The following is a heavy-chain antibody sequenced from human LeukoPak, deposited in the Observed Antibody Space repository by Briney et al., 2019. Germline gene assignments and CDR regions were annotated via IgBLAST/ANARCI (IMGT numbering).Heavy chain of an antibody. Sequence: GASVKVSCKASGYTFTGYYMHWVRQAPGQGLEWMGWINPNSGGTNYAQKFQGRVTMTRDTSISTAYMELSRLRSDDTAVYYCARLPIGYRSGYYTHVDYWGQGTLVTVSS. CDR3: ARLPIGYRSGYYTHVDY. J-gene: IGHJ4*02. D-gene: IGHD3-3*01. CDR2: INPNSGGT. V-gene: IGHV1-2*02. CDR1: GYTFTGYY.